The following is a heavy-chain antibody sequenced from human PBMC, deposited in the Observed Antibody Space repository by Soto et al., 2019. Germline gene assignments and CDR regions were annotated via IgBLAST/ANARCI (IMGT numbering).Heavy chain of an antibody. J-gene: IGHJ4*02. V-gene: IGHV3-23*01. CDR3: AKDRNYPRDQFHY. CDR1: GFTFSTYA. Sequence: GGSLRLSCAASGFTFSTYALSWVRQAPGKGLEWVSAISANGQGIYYADSVRGRFTISRDNSKNTIFLHMGSLRAEDTAVYYCAKDRNYPRDQFHYWGQGTLVTVSS. CDR2: ISANGQGI. D-gene: IGHD1-7*01.